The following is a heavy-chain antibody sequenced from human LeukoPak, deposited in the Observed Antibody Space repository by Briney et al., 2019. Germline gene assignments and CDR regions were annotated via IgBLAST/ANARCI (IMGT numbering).Heavy chain of an antibody. J-gene: IGHJ4*02. CDR2: ISYDGSNK. CDR3: ANLPL. CDR1: GFTFSNYG. Sequence: GGSLRLSCATSGFTFSNYGMHWVRQAPGKGLEWVAVISYDGSNKYYADSVKGRFTISRDNSKNTLYLQMNSLRPEDAAVYYCANLPLWGQGALVTVSS. V-gene: IGHV3-30*18.